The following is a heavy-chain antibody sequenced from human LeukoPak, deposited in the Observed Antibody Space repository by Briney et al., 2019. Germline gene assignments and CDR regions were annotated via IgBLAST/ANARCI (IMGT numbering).Heavy chain of an antibody. Sequence: ASVKVSCKASGYTFTDYYINWVRQAPGQGLEWMGWVNPLSGGTNYAQRFQGRVTMTRDTSISTAYMELSRLRSDDTAVYYCRTDRYGDYGDYIDYWGQGTLVTVSS. CDR1: GYTFTDYY. D-gene: IGHD4-17*01. CDR2: VNPLSGGT. V-gene: IGHV1-2*02. J-gene: IGHJ4*02. CDR3: RTDRYGDYGDYIDY.